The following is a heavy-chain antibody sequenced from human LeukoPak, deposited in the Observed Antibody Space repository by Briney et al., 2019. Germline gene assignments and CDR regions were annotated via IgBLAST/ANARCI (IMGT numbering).Heavy chain of an antibody. CDR2: MNPNSGST. Sequence: GASVKVSCKASGYTFTSYDINLVRQPTGQGLERMGWMNPNSGSTGYAQKFQGRVSITRNTSISTAYMELSSLRSEDTAVYYCARERGGGRYSSSSFYYYYMDVWGKGTAATVSS. J-gene: IGHJ6*03. D-gene: IGHD6-6*01. CDR1: GYTFTSYD. V-gene: IGHV1-8*01. CDR3: ARERGGGRYSSSSFYYYYMDV.